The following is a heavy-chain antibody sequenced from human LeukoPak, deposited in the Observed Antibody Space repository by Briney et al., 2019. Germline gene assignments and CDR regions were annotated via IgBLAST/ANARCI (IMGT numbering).Heavy chain of an antibody. CDR2: LKSKTDGGTT. D-gene: IGHD5-12*01. CDR1: GYTFSNAW. CDR3: TTDQSDIVATIEFDY. J-gene: IGHJ4*02. V-gene: IGHV3-15*01. Sequence: GGSLRLSCAASGYTFSNAWMRWVRQAPGKGLEWVGRLKSKTDGGTTDYAEPVKGRFTISRDDSKNTLYLQMNSLKTEDTAVYYCTTDQSDIVATIEFDYWGQGTLVTVSS.